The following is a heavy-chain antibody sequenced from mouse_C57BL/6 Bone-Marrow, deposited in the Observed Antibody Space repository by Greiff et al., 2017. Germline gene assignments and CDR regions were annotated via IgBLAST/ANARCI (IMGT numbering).Heavy chain of an antibody. V-gene: IGHV1-74*01. Sequence: QVQLQQPGAELVKPGASVKVSCKASGYTFTSYWMHWVKQRPGQGLEWIGRIHPSDSDTNYNQKFKGKATLTVDKSSSTAYMQLSSLTSEDSAVYYWAGGHYDVYAMDYWGQGTSVTVSS. CDR1: GYTFTSYW. CDR2: IHPSDSDT. J-gene: IGHJ4*01. D-gene: IGHD2-4*01. CDR3: AGGHYDVYAMDY.